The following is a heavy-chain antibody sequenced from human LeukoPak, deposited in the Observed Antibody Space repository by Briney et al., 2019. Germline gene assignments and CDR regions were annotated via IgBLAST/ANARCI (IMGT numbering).Heavy chain of an antibody. Sequence: VASVKVSCKASGYTFTSYGISWVRQAPGQGLEWMGWISAYNGNTNYAQKLQGRVTMTTDTSTSTAYMELRSLRSDDTAVYYCARDTPSIAARTMDVWGKGTTVTVSS. CDR2: ISAYNGNT. D-gene: IGHD6-6*01. CDR3: ARDTPSIAARTMDV. J-gene: IGHJ6*03. V-gene: IGHV1-18*01. CDR1: GYTFTSYG.